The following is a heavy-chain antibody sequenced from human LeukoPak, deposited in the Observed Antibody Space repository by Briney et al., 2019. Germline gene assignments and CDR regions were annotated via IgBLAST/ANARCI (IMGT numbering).Heavy chain of an antibody. CDR1: GFTFSSYG. V-gene: IGHV3-23*01. D-gene: IGHD3-3*01. J-gene: IGHJ4*02. CDR2: ISGSGGST. Sequence: PGGSLRLSCAASGFTFSSYGMSWVRQAPGKGLEWVSAISGSGGSTYYADSVKGRFTISRDNSKNTLYLQMNSLRAEDTAVYYCARDLPIIRTNPGDFVVWGQGTLVTVSS. CDR3: ARDLPIIRTNPGDFVV.